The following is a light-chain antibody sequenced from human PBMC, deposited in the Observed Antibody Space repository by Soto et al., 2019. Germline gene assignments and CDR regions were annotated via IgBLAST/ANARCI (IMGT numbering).Light chain of an antibody. V-gene: IGKV1D-13*01. CDR3: LQDYNYPYT. J-gene: IGKJ2*01. CDR1: QGIATG. Sequence: IRLTQSPSSRSASIGDTVTITCRASQGIATGLAWYQQKPGAPPRLLIYDASILQRGVPSRFSGSGSGTHFILTISSLQPEDFATYYCLQDYNYPYTFGQGTKVDIK. CDR2: DAS.